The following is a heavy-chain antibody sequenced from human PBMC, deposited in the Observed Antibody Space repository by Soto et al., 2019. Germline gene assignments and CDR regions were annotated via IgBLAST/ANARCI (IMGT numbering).Heavy chain of an antibody. CDR3: ARDLGPEWYYYYYGMDV. Sequence: GGSLRLSCAASGFTFSSYWMSWVRQAPGKGLEWVANIKQDGSEKYYVDSVKGRFTISRDNAKNSLYLQMNSLRAEDTAVYYCARDLGPEWYYYYYGMDVWGQGTTVTVSS. D-gene: IGHD3-3*01. CDR2: IKQDGSEK. CDR1: GFTFSSYW. V-gene: IGHV3-7*05. J-gene: IGHJ6*02.